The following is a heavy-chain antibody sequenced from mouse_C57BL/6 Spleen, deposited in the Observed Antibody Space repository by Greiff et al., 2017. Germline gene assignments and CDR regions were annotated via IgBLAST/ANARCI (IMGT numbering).Heavy chain of an antibody. J-gene: IGHJ2*01. V-gene: IGHV5-4*01. CDR3: ARDLDNYGLDY. D-gene: IGHD1-1*01. CDR1: GFTFSSYA. Sequence: EVQLQESGGGLVKPGGSLKLSCAASGFTFSSYAMSWVRQTPEKRLEWVATISDGGSYTYYPDTVKGRFTISRDNAKNNLYLQMSHLKSEDTARYYCARDLDNYGLDYWGQGTTLTVSS. CDR2: ISDGGSYT.